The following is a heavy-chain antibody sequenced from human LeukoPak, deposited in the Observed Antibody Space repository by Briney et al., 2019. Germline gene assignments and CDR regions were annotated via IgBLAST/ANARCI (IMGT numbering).Heavy chain of an antibody. CDR3: ARVSGQVPAAVRNYYYYYGMDV. V-gene: IGHV3-33*01. J-gene: IGHJ6*02. Sequence: PGGSLRLSCAASGFTFSSYGMHWVRQAPGKGLEWVAVIWYDGSNKYYADSVKGRFTISRDNAKNSLYLQMNSLRAEDTAVYYCARVSGQVPAAVRNYYYYYGMDVWGQGTTVTVSS. D-gene: IGHD2-2*01. CDR2: IWYDGSNK. CDR1: GFTFSSYG.